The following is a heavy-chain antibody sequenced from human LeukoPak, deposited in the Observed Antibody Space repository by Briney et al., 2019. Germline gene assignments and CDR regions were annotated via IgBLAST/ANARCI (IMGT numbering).Heavy chain of an antibody. CDR1: GLTFNDNY. V-gene: IGHV3-53*01. J-gene: IGHJ4*02. D-gene: IGHD4-17*01. CDR3: ARANPVYGDFDY. CDR2: IFPDGQT. Sequence: GGSLRLSCALSGLTFNDNYMSWVRQAPGKGLEWVSLIFPDGQTYYSDFVQGRFSISRDMSRNILFLDISSLRAEDTAVFFCARANPVYGDFDYWGQGTLVSVSS.